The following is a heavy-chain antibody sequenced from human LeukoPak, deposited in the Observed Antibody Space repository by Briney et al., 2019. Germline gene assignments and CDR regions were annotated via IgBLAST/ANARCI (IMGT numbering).Heavy chain of an antibody. V-gene: IGHV3-23*01. CDR3: AKNQYQLLHTGPGMDV. CDR2: ISGSGGST. D-gene: IGHD2-2*01. Sequence: GASLRLSGAASGFTFSSYAMSWVRQAPGKGLEWVSGISGSGGSTYYADSVKGRFTISRDNSKNTLNLQMNSLRAEDTAIYYCAKNQYQLLHTGPGMDVWGQGTTVTVSS. J-gene: IGHJ6*02. CDR1: GFTFSSYA.